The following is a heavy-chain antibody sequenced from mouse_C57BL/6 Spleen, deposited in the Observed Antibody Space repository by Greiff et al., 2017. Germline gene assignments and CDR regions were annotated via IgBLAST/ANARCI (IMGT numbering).Heavy chain of an antibody. CDR3: ARNLDYDYDRFAY. V-gene: IGHV2-2*01. D-gene: IGHD2-4*01. CDR1: GFSLTSYG. CDR2: IWSGGST. J-gene: IGHJ3*01. Sequence: QVQLKESGPGLVQPSQSLSITCTVSGFSLTSYGVHWVRQSPGKGLEWLGVIWSGGSTDYNAAFTSRLSISKDNSKSQVFFKMNSLQADDTAIYYCARNLDYDYDRFAYWGQGTLVTVSA.